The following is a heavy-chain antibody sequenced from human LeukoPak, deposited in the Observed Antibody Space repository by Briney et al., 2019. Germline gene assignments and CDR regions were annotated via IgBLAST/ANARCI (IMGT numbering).Heavy chain of an antibody. D-gene: IGHD6-19*01. Sequence: ASVKVSCKASGYTFTSYGISWVRQAPGQELEWMGWISAYNGNTNYAQKLQGRVTMTTDTSTSTAYMELRSLRSDDTAVYYCARLDDLYSSGFYDYWGQGTLVTVSS. CDR2: ISAYNGNT. CDR3: ARLDDLYSSGFYDY. J-gene: IGHJ4*02. V-gene: IGHV1-18*01. CDR1: GYTFTSYG.